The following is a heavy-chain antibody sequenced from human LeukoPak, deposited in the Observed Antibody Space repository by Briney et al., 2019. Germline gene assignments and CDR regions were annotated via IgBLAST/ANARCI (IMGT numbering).Heavy chain of an antibody. J-gene: IGHJ4*02. V-gene: IGHV3-66*02. D-gene: IGHD4-17*01. Sequence: GGSLRLSCAAPGFTVNSNYMSWVRQAPEKGLEWVSVMYSGGSTFYADSVKGRFTISRDDSKNTLYLQMNSLRAEDTAVYHCARDTVTTYLDYWGQGTLVTVSS. CDR2: MYSGGST. CDR1: GFTVNSNY. CDR3: ARDTVTTYLDY.